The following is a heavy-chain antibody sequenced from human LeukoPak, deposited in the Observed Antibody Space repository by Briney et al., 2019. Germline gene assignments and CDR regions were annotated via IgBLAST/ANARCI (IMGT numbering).Heavy chain of an antibody. V-gene: IGHV3-53*01. Sequence: GGSLRLSCAASGFTVSSNYTSWVRQAPGKGLEWVSVIYSGGSTYYADSVKGRFTISRDNSKNTLYLQMNSLRAEDTAVYCCATGRRLQLDYWGQGTLVTVSS. D-gene: IGHD4-11*01. CDR1: GFTVSSNY. CDR3: ATGRRLQLDY. J-gene: IGHJ4*02. CDR2: IYSGGST.